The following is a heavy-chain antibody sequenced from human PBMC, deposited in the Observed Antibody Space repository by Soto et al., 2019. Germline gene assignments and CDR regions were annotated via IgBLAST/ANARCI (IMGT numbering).Heavy chain of an antibody. CDR3: ARSGGIAAAGTGAFDI. V-gene: IGHV1-2*04. J-gene: IGHJ3*02. CDR2: INPNSGGT. CDR1: GYTFTGYY. Sequence: ASVKVSCKASGYTFTGYYMHWVRQAPGQGLEWMGWINPNSGGTNYAQKFQGWVTMTRDTSISTAYMELSRLRSDDTAVYYCARSGGIAAAGTGAFDIWGQGTMVTVSS. D-gene: IGHD6-13*01.